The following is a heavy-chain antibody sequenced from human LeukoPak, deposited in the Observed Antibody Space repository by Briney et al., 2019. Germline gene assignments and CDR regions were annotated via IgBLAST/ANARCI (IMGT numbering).Heavy chain of an antibody. CDR1: GYSISSGCY. CDR2: IYHSGST. CDR3: ARQYCTNGVCYFDY. V-gene: IGHV4-38-2*01. Sequence: SETLSLTCAVSGYSISSGCYWGWIRQPPGKGLEWIGSIYHSGSTYYNPSLKSRVTISVDTSKNQFSLKLSSVTAADTAVYYCARQYCTNGVCYFDYWGQGTLVTVSS. D-gene: IGHD2-8*01. J-gene: IGHJ4*02.